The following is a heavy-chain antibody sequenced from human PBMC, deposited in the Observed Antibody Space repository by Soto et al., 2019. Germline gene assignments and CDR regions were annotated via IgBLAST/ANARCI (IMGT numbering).Heavy chain of an antibody. CDR3: AKVTIEVPAPGTAV. J-gene: IGHJ6*02. Sequence: LRLSCAASGFTFNNYAMSWVRQAPGKGLEWVSAISYSGDRTFYADSAKGRFTISRDNSKNTLYLEMKSLRAEDTAIYYCAKVTIEVPAPGTAVWGQGATVTVFS. D-gene: IGHD6-13*01. V-gene: IGHV3-23*01. CDR1: GFTFNNYA. CDR2: ISYSGDRT.